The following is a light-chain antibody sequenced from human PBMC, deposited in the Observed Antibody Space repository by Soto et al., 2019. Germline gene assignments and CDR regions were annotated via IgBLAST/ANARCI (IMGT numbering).Light chain of an antibody. CDR3: SSYTSTNSWV. J-gene: IGLJ3*02. Sequence: QSALTQSASVSGSPGQSITISFTGTTSDVGGYNYVSWYQQHPGKTPNLIIYDVSNRPSGVSTRFSGSKSGNTASLTISGLQAEDEADYSCSSYTSTNSWVFGGGTKLTVL. CDR2: DVS. CDR1: TSDVGGYNY. V-gene: IGLV2-14*01.